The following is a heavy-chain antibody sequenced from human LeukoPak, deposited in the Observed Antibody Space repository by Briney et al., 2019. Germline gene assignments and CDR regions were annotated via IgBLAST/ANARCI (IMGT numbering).Heavy chain of an antibody. CDR2: IIPILGIA. CDR1: GGTFSSYA. CDR3: ARGDFDWLFIIGGFDY. Sequence: SVKVSCKASGGTFSSYAISWVRQAPGQGLEWMGRIIPILGIANYAQKFQGRVTITADKSTSTAYMELRSLRSDDTAVYYCARGDFDWLFIIGGFDYWGQGTLVTVSS. D-gene: IGHD3-9*01. J-gene: IGHJ4*02. V-gene: IGHV1-69*04.